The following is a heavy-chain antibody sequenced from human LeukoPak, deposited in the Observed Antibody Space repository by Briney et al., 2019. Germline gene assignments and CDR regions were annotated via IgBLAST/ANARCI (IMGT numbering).Heavy chain of an antibody. CDR3: ANLLSGYFHY. V-gene: IGHV4-39*01. Sequence: LETLSLTCTVSGDSISSSSYYWAWIRQPPGKWLEWIGMVYKSGSTYHNPSLKSGVTISVDTSRIRFSLKLTSVTAADTAVFYCANLLSGYFHYWGQGTLVTVSS. CDR1: GDSISSSSYY. J-gene: IGHJ1*01. CDR2: VYKSGST.